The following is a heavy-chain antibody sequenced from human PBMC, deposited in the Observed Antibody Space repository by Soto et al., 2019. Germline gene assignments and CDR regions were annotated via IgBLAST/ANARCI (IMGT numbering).Heavy chain of an antibody. V-gene: IGHV4-39*01. D-gene: IGHD4-17*01. CDR1: GGSISDSSHY. Sequence: QVLLQEAGPGLVKPSETLSLTCTVSGGSISDSSHYWAWIRQPPGKGLEWIATIHSSGRTYYNPSLRRRVTISVDTSRDQFSLYLYSVTAADTAVYYCARHFGNYGDWSFDFFGQGNLVTVSS. CDR3: ARHFGNYGDWSFDF. CDR2: IHSSGRT. J-gene: IGHJ4*02.